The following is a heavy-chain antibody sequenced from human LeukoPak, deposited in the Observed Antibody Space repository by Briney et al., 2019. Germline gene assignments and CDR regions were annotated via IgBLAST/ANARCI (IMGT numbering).Heavy chain of an antibody. V-gene: IGHV1-3*01. CDR2: INAGNGNT. CDR3: ARDRRVRDSSGWYGYYFDY. CDR1: GYTFTSYA. Sequence: ASVKVSCTASGYTFTSYAMHWVRQAPGQRLEWMGWINAGNGNTKYSQKFQGRVTITRDTSASTAYMELSSLRSEDTAVYYCARDRRVRDSSGWYGYYFDYWGQGTLVTVSS. D-gene: IGHD6-19*01. J-gene: IGHJ4*02.